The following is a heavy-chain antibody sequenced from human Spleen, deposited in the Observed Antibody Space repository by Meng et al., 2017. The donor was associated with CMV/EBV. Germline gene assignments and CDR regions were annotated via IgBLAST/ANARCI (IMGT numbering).Heavy chain of an antibody. D-gene: IGHD7-27*01. CDR1: GYTFSGNY. Sequence: ASVKVSCKASGYTFSGNYIYWVRQAPGQGLEWMGWIHPHRGDTNYAQQFQGRVTLTRDTSINTGYMELTRLTSDDTAVYYCARDNNWGPDYWGQGTLVTVSS. V-gene: IGHV1-2*02. CDR3: ARDNNWGPDY. J-gene: IGHJ4*02. CDR2: IHPHRGDT.